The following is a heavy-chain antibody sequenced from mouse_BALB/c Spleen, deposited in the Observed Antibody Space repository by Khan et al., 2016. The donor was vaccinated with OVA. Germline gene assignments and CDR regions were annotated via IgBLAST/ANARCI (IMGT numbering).Heavy chain of an antibody. CDR2: IDPFSGGT. J-gene: IGHJ3*01. CDR3: ARHGSVDWFTY. V-gene: IGHV1S135*01. D-gene: IGHD2-2*01. CDR1: GYSFTTYY. Sequence: VQLKESGPELMKPGASVKISCKASGYSFTTYYIHWMMQSHGKGLEWIGYIDPFSGGTTYKQKFKGKATLTVDRSSSTAYIHLSNLTSEDSAVYYCARHGSVDWFTYWGQGTLVTVSA.